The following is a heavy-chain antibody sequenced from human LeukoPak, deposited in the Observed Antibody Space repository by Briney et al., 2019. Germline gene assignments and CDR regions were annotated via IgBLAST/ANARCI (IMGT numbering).Heavy chain of an antibody. V-gene: IGHV4-59*08. CDR1: GGSIGTYY. CDR3: ARHIGGGIEDMDV. J-gene: IGHJ6*03. Sequence: SETLSLTCTVSGGSIGTYYWSWIRQSPGKGLEWIGYIYVTGTRYNPYLQSRVTISVDRSRYQFFLKMSSVTAADTAVYYCARHIGGGIEDMDVWGKGTKVIVSS. D-gene: IGHD3-16*02. CDR2: IYVTGT.